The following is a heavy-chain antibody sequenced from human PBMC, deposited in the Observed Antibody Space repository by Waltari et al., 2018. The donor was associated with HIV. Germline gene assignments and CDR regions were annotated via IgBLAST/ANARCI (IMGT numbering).Heavy chain of an antibody. CDR1: GFTFSSYG. Sequence: QVQLVESGGGVVQPGRSLRLACAASGFTFSSYGMHWVRQAPGKGLEWVAVIWYDGTNKYYAASVKGRFTISRDNSKNTLYLQMNSLRAEDTAVYYCARDRSEGGGYYYYGLDVWGQGTTVTVSS. V-gene: IGHV3-33*01. CDR2: IWYDGTNK. J-gene: IGHJ6*02. D-gene: IGHD2-15*01. CDR3: ARDRSEGGGYYYYGLDV.